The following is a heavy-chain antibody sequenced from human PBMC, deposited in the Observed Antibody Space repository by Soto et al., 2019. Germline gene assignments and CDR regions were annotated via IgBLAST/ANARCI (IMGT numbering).Heavy chain of an antibody. D-gene: IGHD5-12*01. J-gene: IGHJ4*02. CDR1: GGSISSGGYY. CDR3: ARRYSDYGYYFDN. V-gene: IGHV4-31*03. CDR2: IYYSGST. Sequence: QVQLQESGPGLVKPSQTLSLTCTVSGGSISSGGYYWSWIRQHPGKGLEWIGYIYYSGSTYYNPSLTSRVTISVDTSKNQFSLKLSSVTAADTAVYYCARRYSDYGYYFDNWGQGTLVTVSS.